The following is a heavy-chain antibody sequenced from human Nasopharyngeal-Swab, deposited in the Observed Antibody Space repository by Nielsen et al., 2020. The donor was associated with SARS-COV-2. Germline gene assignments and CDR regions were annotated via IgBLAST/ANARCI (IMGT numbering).Heavy chain of an antibody. CDR1: GGSFSGYY. CDR3: ARWTTVTTRLDY. D-gene: IGHD4-17*01. J-gene: IGHJ4*02. CDR2: INHSGST. V-gene: IGHV4-34*01. Sequence: SETLSLTCAVYGGSFSGYYWSWIRQPPGKGLEWIGEINHSGSTNYNPSLKSRVTTSVDTSKNQFSLKLSSVTAADTAVYYCARWTTVTTRLDYWGQGTLVTVSS.